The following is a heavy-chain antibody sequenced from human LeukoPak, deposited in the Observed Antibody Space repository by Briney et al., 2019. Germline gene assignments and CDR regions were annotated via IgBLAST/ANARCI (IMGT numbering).Heavy chain of an antibody. CDR1: GDSISRSSDY. Sequence: SDPLTLTCTVSGDSISRSSDYWPRVRRAPAKGLEWIGSIYYRGSTYYNPSLKSRVTISIDTSKNQFSLKLSSVTPADTAVFYCARPKRYSSSLFDYWGQRTLVTVSS. CDR3: ARPKRYSSSLFDY. CDR2: IYYRGST. J-gene: IGHJ4*02. V-gene: IGHV4-39*07. D-gene: IGHD6-13*01.